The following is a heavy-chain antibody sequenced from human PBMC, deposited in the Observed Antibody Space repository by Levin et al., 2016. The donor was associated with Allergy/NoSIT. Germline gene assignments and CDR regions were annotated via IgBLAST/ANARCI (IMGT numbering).Heavy chain of an antibody. D-gene: IGHD5-18*01. V-gene: IGHV3-23*01. J-gene: IGHJ4*02. CDR2: ISGSGGST. Sequence: WIRQPPGKGLEWVSAISGSGGSTYYADSVKGRFTISRDNSKNTLYLQMNSLRAEDTAVYYCAKAGIRTAMDYYFDYWGQGTLVTVSS. CDR3: AKAGIRTAMDYYFDY.